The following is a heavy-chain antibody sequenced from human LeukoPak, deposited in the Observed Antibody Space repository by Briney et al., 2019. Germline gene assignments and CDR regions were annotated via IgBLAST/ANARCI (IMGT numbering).Heavy chain of an antibody. D-gene: IGHD4-11*01. CDR1: GGSISSYY. Sequence: IPSETLSLTCTVSGGSISSYYWSWIRQPAGKGLEWIGRIYTSGSTNYNPSLKSRVTMSVDTSKNQFSLKLSSVTAADTAVYYCARTTNDYSNYRNNYYFDYWGQGTLVTVPS. CDR2: IYTSGST. V-gene: IGHV4-4*07. J-gene: IGHJ4*02. CDR3: ARTTNDYSNYRNNYYFDY.